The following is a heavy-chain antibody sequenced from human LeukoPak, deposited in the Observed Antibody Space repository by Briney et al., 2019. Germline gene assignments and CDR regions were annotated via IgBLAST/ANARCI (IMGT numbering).Heavy chain of an antibody. Sequence: QPGVSLRLSCAASGFTFSNYAMSWVRQAPGKGLEWVSAISGSGGNTYYTDSVKGRFTISRDNSKNTLSLQMNSLRAEDTAAYYCAKEYSATTFLDYWGQGTLVTVSS. CDR3: AKEYSATTFLDY. J-gene: IGHJ4*02. V-gene: IGHV3-23*01. CDR1: GFTFSNYA. CDR2: ISGSGGNT. D-gene: IGHD4-17*01.